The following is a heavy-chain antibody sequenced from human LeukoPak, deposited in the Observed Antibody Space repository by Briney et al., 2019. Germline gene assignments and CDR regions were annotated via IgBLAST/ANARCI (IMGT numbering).Heavy chain of an antibody. V-gene: IGHV3-74*01. D-gene: IGHD3-9*01. Sequence: PGGSLRLSCAASGFTFSSYWMHWVRQAPGKGLVWVSRINTDGSSTSYADSVKGRFTISRDNAKNTLYLQMNSLRAEDTAVYYCTGDILTGYVDYWGQGTLVTVSS. J-gene: IGHJ4*02. CDR1: GFTFSSYW. CDR2: INTDGSST. CDR3: TGDILTGYVDY.